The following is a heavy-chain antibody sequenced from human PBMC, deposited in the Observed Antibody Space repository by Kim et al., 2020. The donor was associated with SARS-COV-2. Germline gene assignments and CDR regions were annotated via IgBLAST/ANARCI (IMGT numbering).Heavy chain of an antibody. CDR2: IYNSGST. J-gene: IGHJ6*02. CDR1: GASISSYY. CDR3: ARYERTRAAAGYYYYGMDV. V-gene: IGHV4-59*01. Sequence: SETLSLTCTVSGASISSYYWSWIRQPPGKGLEWIGYIYNSGSTNYNPSLQSRVTISVDTSKNQFSLKLSSVTAADTAVYYCARYERTRAAAGYYYYGMDVWGQGTTVTVSS. D-gene: IGHD6-13*01.